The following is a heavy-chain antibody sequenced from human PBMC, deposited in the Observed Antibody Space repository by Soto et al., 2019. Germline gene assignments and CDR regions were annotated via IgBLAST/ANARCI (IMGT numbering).Heavy chain of an antibody. CDR2: ISFDGSNT. CDR3: ARGRYCSGTSCYTDYYFGMDA. CDR1: GFTFSIYA. Sequence: PGGSLRLSCAASGFTFSIYALHWVRQAPGKGLEWVAVISFDGSNTLYADSVKGRFTISRDNSKNTLYVQMNSLRGEDTAVYYCARGRYCSGTSCYTDYYFGMDAWGQGTTVTVSS. J-gene: IGHJ6*02. D-gene: IGHD2-2*02. V-gene: IGHV3-30-3*01.